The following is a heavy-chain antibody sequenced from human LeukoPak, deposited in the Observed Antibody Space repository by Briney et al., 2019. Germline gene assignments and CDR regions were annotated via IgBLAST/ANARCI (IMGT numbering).Heavy chain of an antibody. CDR2: IYHSGST. J-gene: IGHJ4*02. D-gene: IGHD6-6*01. Sequence: TLSLTCAVSGGSISSGGYSWSWIRQPPGKGLEWIGYIYHSGSTYYNPSLKSRVTISVDRSKNQFSLKLSSVTAADTAVYYCARGWVEYSGSSGVYFDYWGQGTLVTVSS. V-gene: IGHV4-30-2*01. CDR3: ARGWVEYSGSSGVYFDY. CDR1: GGSISSGGYS.